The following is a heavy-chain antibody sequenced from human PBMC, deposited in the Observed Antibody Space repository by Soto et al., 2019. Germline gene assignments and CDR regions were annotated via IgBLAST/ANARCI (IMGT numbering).Heavy chain of an antibody. J-gene: IGHJ6*02. CDR1: GGSISSGGYY. D-gene: IGHD2-15*01. Sequence: QVQLQESGPGLVKPSQTLSLTCTVSGGSISSGGYYWSWIRQHPGKGLEWIGYIYYSGSTYYNPSPKRRVTLSVETSKNQFSLKLSSVTAADTAVYYCARVGCSGGSCYSSHYYGMDVWGQGTTVTVSS. CDR2: IYYSGST. V-gene: IGHV4-31*03. CDR3: ARVGCSGGSCYSSHYYGMDV.